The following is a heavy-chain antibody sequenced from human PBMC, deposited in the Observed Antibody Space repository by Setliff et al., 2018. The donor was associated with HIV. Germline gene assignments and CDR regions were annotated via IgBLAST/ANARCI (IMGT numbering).Heavy chain of an antibody. D-gene: IGHD2-21*02. V-gene: IGHV4-31*01. Sequence: SETLSLTCSVSGGSTTRSNFFWTWIRQHPGKGLEWIGYIYYSGSATYNPSLKSQASISVDTSRNEFSLKLSSVTAADTAVYFCARGGAFCGRDSCYYLDYWGQGNPVTVSS. CDR3: ARGGAFCGRDSCYYLDY. J-gene: IGHJ4*02. CDR1: GGSTTRSNFF. CDR2: IYYSGSA.